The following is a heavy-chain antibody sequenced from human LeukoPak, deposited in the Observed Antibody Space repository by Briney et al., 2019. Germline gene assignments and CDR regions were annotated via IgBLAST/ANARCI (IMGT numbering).Heavy chain of an antibody. J-gene: IGHJ4*02. V-gene: IGHV4-30-4*08. D-gene: IGHD6-13*01. Sequence: SQTLSLTCTVSGASIASGDYYWSWIRQPPGKPLEWIGYISYSGSAFHNPSLKSRTNISFDTAKNHISLRLSSVTAADTAVYYCARDHGTSWYQYCDSWAQGIRVTVSS. CDR2: ISYSGSA. CDR3: ARDHGTSWYQYCDS. CDR1: GASIASGDYY.